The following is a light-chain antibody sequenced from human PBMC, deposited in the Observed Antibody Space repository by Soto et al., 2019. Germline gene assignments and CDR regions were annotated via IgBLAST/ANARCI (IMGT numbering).Light chain of an antibody. Sequence: DIQRTQSPSSLSASAGDRVTITCRASPNIIFYLNWYQQKPGKAPKLLIYAASSLQSGVPSRFSGSGSVTDFTLNISSLQPEDVATYYCQKYNRAPPSITFGQGTRLENK. J-gene: IGKJ5*01. CDR1: PNIIFY. CDR3: QKYNRAPPSIT. V-gene: IGKV1-39*01. CDR2: AAS.